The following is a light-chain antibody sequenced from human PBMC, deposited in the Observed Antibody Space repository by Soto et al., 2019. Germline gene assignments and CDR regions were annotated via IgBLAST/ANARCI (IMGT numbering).Light chain of an antibody. CDR1: QSVSLS. Sequence: EIVLTQSPATLSVSLGDSATLSCRASQSVSLSLAWFQMRPGQPPRLLIYGASTRATDIPARFSGSGSGTDFTLTISSLQSEDFAVYFCQQHHIWPSWTFGQGTKVEHK. V-gene: IGKV3-15*01. CDR2: GAS. J-gene: IGKJ1*01. CDR3: QQHHIWPSWT.